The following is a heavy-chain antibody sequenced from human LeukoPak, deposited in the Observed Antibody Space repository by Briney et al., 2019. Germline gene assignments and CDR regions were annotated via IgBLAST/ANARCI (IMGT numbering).Heavy chain of an antibody. CDR2: VYYHGGT. V-gene: IGHV4-61*01. J-gene: IGHJ2*01. Sequence: PSETPSLTCTVSGGSVSSGSYYWSWIRQPPGKGLEWIGYVYYHGGTNYNPSLKSRVTISVDTSKNQFSLKLTSVTAADTAVYYCARRVGTRDWYFDLWGRGTLVTVSS. CDR1: GGSVSSGSYY. D-gene: IGHD1-14*01. CDR3: ARRVGTRDWYFDL.